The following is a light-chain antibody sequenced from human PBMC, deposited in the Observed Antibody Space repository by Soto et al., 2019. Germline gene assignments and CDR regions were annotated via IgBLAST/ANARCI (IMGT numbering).Light chain of an antibody. CDR3: QQYNGYSTWT. V-gene: IGKV1-17*01. CDR2: AAS. CDR1: QDIRKD. J-gene: IGKJ1*01. Sequence: DIQMTQSPSSLSASVGDRVTITCRASQDIRKDLSWYQQKPGKAPKLLIYAASSLQSGVPSRFSGSGSGTDFTLTISSLQPEDFATYYCQQYNGYSTWTFGQGTKVEIK.